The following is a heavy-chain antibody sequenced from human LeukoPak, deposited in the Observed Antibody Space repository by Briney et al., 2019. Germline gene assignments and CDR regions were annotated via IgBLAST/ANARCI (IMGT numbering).Heavy chain of an antibody. J-gene: IGHJ4*02. CDR3: ARLGSSSSWFYYFDY. V-gene: IGHV4-39*01. Sequence: SEPLSLTCTVSGGSISSSSYYWGWIRQPPGKGLEWTGSIYYSGSTYYNPSLKSRVTISVDTSKNQFSLKLSSVTAADTAVYYCARLGSSSSWFYYFDYWGQGTLVTVSS. CDR1: GGSISSSSYY. CDR2: IYYSGST. D-gene: IGHD6-13*01.